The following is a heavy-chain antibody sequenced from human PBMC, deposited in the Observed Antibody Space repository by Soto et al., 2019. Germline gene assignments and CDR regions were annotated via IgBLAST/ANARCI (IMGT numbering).Heavy chain of an antibody. D-gene: IGHD2-8*01. CDR3: ARDRSIVLSPHPPPEGGFWFDP. V-gene: IGHV4-31*03. CDR2: IYYSGST. Sequence: SETLSLTCTVSGGSISSGGYYWSWIRQHPGKGLEWIGYIYYSGSTYYNPSLKSRVTISVDTSKNQFSLKLSSVTAADTAVYYCARDRSIVLSPHPPPEGGFWFDPWGQGTLVTVSS. J-gene: IGHJ5*02. CDR1: GGSISSGGYY.